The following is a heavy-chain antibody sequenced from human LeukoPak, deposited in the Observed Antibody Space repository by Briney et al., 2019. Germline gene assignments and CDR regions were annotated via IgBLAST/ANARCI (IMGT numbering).Heavy chain of an antibody. CDR3: ARGGPWRVDTALKRPIDY. V-gene: IGHV1-46*01. CDR2: INPSGGST. Sequence: EASVKVSCKASGYTFTSYYMHWVRQAPGQGLEWMGIINPSGGSTSYAQKFQGRVTMTRDTSTSAVYMELSSLRSEDTAVYYCARGGPWRVDTALKRPIDYWGQGTLVTVSS. D-gene: IGHD5-18*01. J-gene: IGHJ4*02. CDR1: GYTFTSYY.